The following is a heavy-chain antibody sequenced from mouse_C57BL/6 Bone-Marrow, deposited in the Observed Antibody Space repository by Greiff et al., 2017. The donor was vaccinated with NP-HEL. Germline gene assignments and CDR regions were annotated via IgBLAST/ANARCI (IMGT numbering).Heavy chain of an antibody. V-gene: IGHV2-2*01. CDR1: GFSLTSYG. CDR2: IWSGGST. CDR3: ARRDGYPAWFAY. Sequence: QVQLQQSGPGLVQPSQSLSITCTVSGFSLTSYGVHWVRQSPGKGLEWLGVIWSGGSTDYNAAFISRLSIRKDNSKSQVFFEMTSLKADDTAIYYCARRDGYPAWFAYWGQGTLVTVSA. J-gene: IGHJ3*01. D-gene: IGHD2-3*01.